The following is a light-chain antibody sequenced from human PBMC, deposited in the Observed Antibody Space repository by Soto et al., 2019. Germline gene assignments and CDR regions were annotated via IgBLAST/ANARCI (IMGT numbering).Light chain of an antibody. CDR3: QQCLSVPYT. J-gene: IGKJ4*01. CDR1: QSVSYSSNNKHY. Sequence: DIVMTQSPDSLAVSLGERATINCKSSQSVSYSSNNKHYLAWYQQKAGQAPKLLIYSASIRESAVPDRVSGRGSGTDFTLPISTLQAEDVAVYYCQQCLSVPYTFGGGTKVELK. CDR2: SAS. V-gene: IGKV4-1*01.